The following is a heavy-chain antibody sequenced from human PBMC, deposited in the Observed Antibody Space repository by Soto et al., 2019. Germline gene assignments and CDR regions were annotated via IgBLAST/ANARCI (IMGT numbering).Heavy chain of an antibody. V-gene: IGHV3-33*03. J-gene: IGHJ3*02. CDR2: IWYDGSNK. CDR1: GFTFSSYG. CDR3: AKDMLVRVLGIGQYCSGGSCYSENAFDI. Sequence: GGSLRRSCAACGFTFSSYGMHWVRQAPGKGLEWVAVIWYDGSNKYYADSVKGRFTISRDNAKNSLYLQMNSLRAEDTALYYCAKDMLVRVLGIGQYCSGGSCYSENAFDIWGQGTMVTVSS. D-gene: IGHD2-15*01.